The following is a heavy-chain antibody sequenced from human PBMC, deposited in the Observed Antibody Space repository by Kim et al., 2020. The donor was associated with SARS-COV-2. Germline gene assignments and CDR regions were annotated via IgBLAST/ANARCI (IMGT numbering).Heavy chain of an antibody. J-gene: IGHJ3*02. D-gene: IGHD3-10*01. CDR1: GGSVSSGSYY. Sequence: SETLSLTCTVSGGSVSSGSYYWSCIRQPPGKGLEWIGYIYYSGSTNYNPSLKSRVTISVDTSKNQFSLKLSSVTAADTAVYYCARDFGALQWFGELATAFDIWGQGTMVTVSS. CDR2: IYYSGST. V-gene: IGHV4-61*01. CDR3: ARDFGALQWFGELATAFDI.